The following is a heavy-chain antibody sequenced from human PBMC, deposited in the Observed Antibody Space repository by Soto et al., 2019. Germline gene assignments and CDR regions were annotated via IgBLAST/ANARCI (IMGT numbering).Heavy chain of an antibody. D-gene: IGHD3-22*01. CDR3: AREGGYYDSSGYYNHDAFDI. J-gene: IGHJ3*02. Sequence: EVQLVESGGGLIQPGGSLRLSCAASGFTVSSNYMSWVRQAPGKGLEWVSVIYSGGSTYYADSVKGRFTISRDNYKNTLYLQMNSLRAEDTAVYYCAREGGYYDSSGYYNHDAFDIWGQGTMVTVSS. V-gene: IGHV3-53*01. CDR1: GFTVSSNY. CDR2: IYSGGST.